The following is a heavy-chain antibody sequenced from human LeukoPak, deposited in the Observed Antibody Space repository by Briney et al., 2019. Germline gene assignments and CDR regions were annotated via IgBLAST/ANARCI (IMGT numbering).Heavy chain of an antibody. CDR2: ISGSGGST. Sequence: GGSLRLSCAASGFTFSSYGMSWVRQAPGKGLEWVSAISGSGGSTYYADSVKGRFTISRDNSKKSLYLQMNSLRAEDTALYYCAKDIWFGELSRSAFDIWGQGTMVTVSS. CDR3: AKDIWFGELSRSAFDI. V-gene: IGHV3-23*01. J-gene: IGHJ3*02. D-gene: IGHD3-10*01. CDR1: GFTFSSYG.